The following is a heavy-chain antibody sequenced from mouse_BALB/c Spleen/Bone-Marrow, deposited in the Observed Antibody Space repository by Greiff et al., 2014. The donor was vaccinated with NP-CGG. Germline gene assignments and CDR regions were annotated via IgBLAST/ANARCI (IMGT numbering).Heavy chain of an antibody. CDR1: GYAFSSSW. CDR3: ASYDYGGLYWFAY. J-gene: IGHJ3*01. D-gene: IGHD2-4*01. Sequence: VQLQQSGPELVKPGASVKISCKASGYAFSSSWMHWVKQRPGQGLEWIGRIYPGDGNTNYNEKFKGKATLTADKSSTTAYMQLSSLTSVDSAVYFCASYDYGGLYWFAYWGQGTLVTVSA. CDR2: IYPGDGNT. V-gene: IGHV1-82*01.